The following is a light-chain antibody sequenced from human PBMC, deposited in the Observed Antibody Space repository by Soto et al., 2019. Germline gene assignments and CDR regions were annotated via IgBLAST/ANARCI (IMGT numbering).Light chain of an antibody. Sequence: QPVLTQPPSASGTPGQRVTISCSGSNSDIGDNTVNWYQQLPGTAPKLLIFANDQRPSGVPDRFSGSKSGTSASLAISGLQSEDEADYYCAAWDDSLNGRVFGGGTKLTVL. J-gene: IGLJ3*02. V-gene: IGLV1-44*01. CDR1: NSDIGDNT. CDR2: AND. CDR3: AAWDDSLNGRV.